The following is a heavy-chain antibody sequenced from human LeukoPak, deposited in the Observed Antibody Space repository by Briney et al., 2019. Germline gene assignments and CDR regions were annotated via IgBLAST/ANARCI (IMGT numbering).Heavy chain of an antibody. V-gene: IGHV3-74*01. Sequence: GGSLRLSCSASGFTFDRYWMHWVRQTPGKRLVWVSRINQDGRYITYADFVQGRFTISRDTAKNTLFLQMNGLRAEDTAVYYCARESTVGGALQDWGQGALVTVSS. J-gene: IGHJ4*02. CDR1: GFTFDRYW. CDR3: ARESTVGGALQD. D-gene: IGHD1-26*01. CDR2: INQDGRYI.